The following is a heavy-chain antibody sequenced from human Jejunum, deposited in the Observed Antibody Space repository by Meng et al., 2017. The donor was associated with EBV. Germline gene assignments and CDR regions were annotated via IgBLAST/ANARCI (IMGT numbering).Heavy chain of an antibody. Sequence: VRLRESGPGLVKPSGTRALTCAVSTDFISSYEWWSWVRQPPGKGLEWLGEINQVGSTYYNPSLKSRVTISIDTSKRQFSLRLNSMTAADTAVYYCARASSERLLDYWGQGTLVTVSS. V-gene: IGHV4-4*02. CDR2: INQVGST. D-gene: IGHD1-14*01. CDR3: ARASSERLLDY. CDR1: TDFISSYEW. J-gene: IGHJ4*02.